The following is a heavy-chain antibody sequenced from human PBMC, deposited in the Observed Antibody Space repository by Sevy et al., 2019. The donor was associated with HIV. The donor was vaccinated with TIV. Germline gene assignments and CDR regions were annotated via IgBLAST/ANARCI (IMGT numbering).Heavy chain of an antibody. CDR3: ARGVSRIYWYFDL. CDR2: ISYDGSNK. V-gene: IGHV3-30-3*01. D-gene: IGHD2-15*01. J-gene: IGHJ2*01. CDR1: GFTFSSYA. Sequence: GGSLGLSCAASGFTFSSYAMHWVRQAPGKGLEWVAVISYDGSNKYYADSVKGRFTISRDNSKNTLYLQMNSLRAEDTAVYYCARGVSRIYWYFDLWGRGTLVTVSS.